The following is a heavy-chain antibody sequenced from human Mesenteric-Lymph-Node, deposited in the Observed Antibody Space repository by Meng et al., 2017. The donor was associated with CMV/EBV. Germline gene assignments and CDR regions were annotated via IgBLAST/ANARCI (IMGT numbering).Heavy chain of an antibody. CDR1: GLTLSSID. CDR3: ARIWRDSGGWYHFDH. J-gene: IGHJ4*02. V-gene: IGHV3-13*01. D-gene: IGHD6-19*01. Sequence: ESGLTLSSIDMHWVRQPTEKGLEGVSGITSAGNTHYPDSLKERFTISRDSGKNSLYRQMNSLRAGDTAVYYCARIWRDSGGWYHFDHWGQGTLVTVSS. CDR2: ITSAGNT.